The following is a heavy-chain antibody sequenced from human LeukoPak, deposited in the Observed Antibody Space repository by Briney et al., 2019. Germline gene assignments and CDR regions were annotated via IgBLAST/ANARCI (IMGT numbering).Heavy chain of an antibody. CDR3: ARDRGYYDSSGYYPNWFDP. V-gene: IGHV1-2*02. D-gene: IGHD3-22*01. CDR1: GYTFTGYY. CDR2: INPNSGGT. Sequence: ASVKVSCKASGYTFTGYYMHWVRQAPGQGLEWMGWINPNSGGTNYAQKFQGRVTMTRDTSISTAYIELSRLRSDDTAVYYCARDRGYYDSSGYYPNWFDPWGQGTLVTVSS. J-gene: IGHJ5*02.